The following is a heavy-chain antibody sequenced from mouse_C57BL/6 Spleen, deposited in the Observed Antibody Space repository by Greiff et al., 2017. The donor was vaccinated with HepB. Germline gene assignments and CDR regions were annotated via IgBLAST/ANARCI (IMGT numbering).Heavy chain of an antibody. V-gene: IGHV3-6*01. CDR3: ARPHYYGSSLWYFDV. D-gene: IGHD1-1*01. CDR1: GYSITSGYY. CDR2: ISYDGSN. J-gene: IGHJ1*03. Sequence: EVQLQQSGPGLVKPSQSLSLTCSVTGYSITSGYYWNWIRQFPGNKLEWMGYISYDGSNNYNPSLKNRISITRDTSKNQFFLKLNSVTTEDTATYYCARPHYYGSSLWYFDVWGTGTTVTVSS.